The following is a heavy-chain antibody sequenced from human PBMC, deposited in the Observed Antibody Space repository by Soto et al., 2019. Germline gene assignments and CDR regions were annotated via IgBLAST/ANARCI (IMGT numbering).Heavy chain of an antibody. V-gene: IGHV3-74*01. D-gene: IGHD3-3*01. J-gene: IGHJ3*02. CDR2: INSDGSST. CDR3: ARDGPPMYYDFWSGYGDAFDI. CDR1: GFTFSSYW. Sequence: GGSLRLSCAASGFTFSSYWMHWVRQAPGKGLVWVSRINSDGSSTSYADSVKGRFTISRDNAKNTLYLQMNSLRAEDTAVYYCARDGPPMYYDFWSGYGDAFDIWGQGTMVTVSS.